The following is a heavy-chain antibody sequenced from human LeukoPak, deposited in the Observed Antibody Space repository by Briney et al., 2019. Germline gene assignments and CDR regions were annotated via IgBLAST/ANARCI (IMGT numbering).Heavy chain of an antibody. Sequence: GGSLRLPCAASGFTFSSYSMNWVRQAPGKGLEYVSGINDNGGRTHYGDSVKGRFSISRDNSKNTLHLQMSTLRAEDTALYYCVKDVGGSYAFDYWGQGILVTVAS. CDR3: VKDVGGSYAFDY. V-gene: IGHV3-64D*09. CDR2: INDNGGRT. J-gene: IGHJ4*02. D-gene: IGHD1-26*01. CDR1: GFTFSSYS.